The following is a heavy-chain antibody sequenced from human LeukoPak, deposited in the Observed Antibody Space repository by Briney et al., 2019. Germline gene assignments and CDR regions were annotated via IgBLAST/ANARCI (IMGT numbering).Heavy chain of an antibody. CDR1: GGTFSSYA. CDR3: ARGNDYVWGSYRYWFDP. D-gene: IGHD3-16*02. Sequence: SVKVSCKASGGTFSSYAISWVRRAPGQGLEWMGRIIPIFGTANYAQKFQGRVTITTDESTSTAYMELSSLRSEDTAVYYCARGNDYVWGSYRYWFDPWGQGTLVTVSS. J-gene: IGHJ5*02. V-gene: IGHV1-69*05. CDR2: IIPIFGTA.